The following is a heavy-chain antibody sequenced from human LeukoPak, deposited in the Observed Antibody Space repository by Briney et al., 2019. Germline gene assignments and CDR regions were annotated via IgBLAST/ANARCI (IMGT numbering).Heavy chain of an antibody. D-gene: IGHD6-13*01. Sequence: SETLSLTCTVSGASISSYYWSWIRQPAGKGLEWLGRIYSSGSTNYNPPLKSRVTMSVDTSKNQFSLKLSSVTAADTAVYYCARDAAPFYSSSWAGYYYYYYMDVWGKGTTVTVSS. CDR3: ARDAAPFYSSSWAGYYYYYYMDV. V-gene: IGHV4-4*07. J-gene: IGHJ6*03. CDR2: IYSSGST. CDR1: GASISSYY.